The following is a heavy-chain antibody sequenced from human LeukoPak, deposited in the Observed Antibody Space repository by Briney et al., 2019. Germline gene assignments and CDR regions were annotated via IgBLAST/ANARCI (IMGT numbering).Heavy chain of an antibody. J-gene: IGHJ3*02. CDR2: IKKDGSEK. Sequence: GGSLRLSCAASGFTFSSYWMSWVRQAPGKGLEWVANIKKDGSEKYYVDSVKGRFAISRDNAKTSLYLHMNSLRAEDTAVYYCARDLGPHRSSPNSGAFDIWGQGTMVTVSS. D-gene: IGHD6-6*01. CDR3: ARDLGPHRSSPNSGAFDI. CDR1: GFTFSSYW. V-gene: IGHV3-7*01.